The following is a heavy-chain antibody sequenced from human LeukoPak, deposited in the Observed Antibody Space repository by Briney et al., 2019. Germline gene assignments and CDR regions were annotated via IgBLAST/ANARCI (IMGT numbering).Heavy chain of an antibody. D-gene: IGHD3-9*01. CDR2: IYHSGST. CDR3: ARKDVRYFDWLSDNWFDP. J-gene: IGHJ5*02. V-gene: IGHV4-38-2*01. CDR1: GYSISSGYY. Sequence: SETLSPTCAVSGYSISSGYYWGWIRQPPGKGLEWIGSIYHSGSTYYNPSLKSRVTISVDTSKNQFSLKLSSVTAADTAVYYCARKDVRYFDWLSDNWFDPWGQGTLVTVSS.